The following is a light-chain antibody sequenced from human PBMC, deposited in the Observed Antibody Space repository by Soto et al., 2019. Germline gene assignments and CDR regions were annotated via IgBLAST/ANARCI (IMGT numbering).Light chain of an antibody. CDR3: QQYGSSPPIT. V-gene: IGKV3-20*01. J-gene: IGKJ5*01. CDR2: GAS. Sequence: EIVLTQSPGTLSLSPVGRATLSCRASQSVSSSYLAWYQQKPGQAPRLLIYGASSRATGIPDRFSGSGSGTDFTLTISRLEPEDFAVYYCQQYGSSPPITFGQGTRLEIK. CDR1: QSVSSSY.